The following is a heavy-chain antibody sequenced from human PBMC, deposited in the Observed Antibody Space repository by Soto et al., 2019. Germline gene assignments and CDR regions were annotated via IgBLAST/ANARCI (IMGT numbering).Heavy chain of an antibody. V-gene: IGHV3-23*01. D-gene: IGHD4-17*01. CDR3: AKDPEPYGDSGMDV. J-gene: IGHJ6*02. Sequence: EVQLLESGGGLVQPGGSLRLSCAASGFTFSSYAMSWVRQAPGKGLEWVSAISGSGGSTYYADSVKGRFTISRDNXXNTLYLQMNSLRAEDTAVYYCAKDPEPYGDSGMDVWGQGTTVTVSS. CDR2: ISGSGGST. CDR1: GFTFSSYA.